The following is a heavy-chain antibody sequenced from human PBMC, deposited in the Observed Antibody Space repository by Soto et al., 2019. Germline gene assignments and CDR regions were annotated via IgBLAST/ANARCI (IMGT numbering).Heavy chain of an antibody. J-gene: IGHJ5*02. Sequence: GGSLRLSCAASGFTFSSYAMSWVRQAPGKGLEWVSAISGSGGSTYYADSVKGRFTISRDNSKNTLYLQMNSLRAEDTAVYYCAKDRDSSGWYGNWFDPWGQGTLVTVSS. CDR1: GFTFSSYA. V-gene: IGHV3-23*01. D-gene: IGHD6-19*01. CDR2: ISGSGGST. CDR3: AKDRDSSGWYGNWFDP.